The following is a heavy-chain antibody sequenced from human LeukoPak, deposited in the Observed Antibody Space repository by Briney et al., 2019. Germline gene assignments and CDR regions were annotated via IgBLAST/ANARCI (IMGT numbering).Heavy chain of an antibody. CDR2: ISGSGGST. J-gene: IGHJ1*01. V-gene: IGHV3-23*01. D-gene: IGHD6-13*01. CDR3: AKGHGSSWYGAEYFQH. CDR1: GFTFSKAW. Sequence: GGSLRLSCAASGFTFSKAWMSWVRQAPGKGLEWVSAISGSGGSTYYADSVKGRFTISRDNSKNTLYLQMNSLRAEDTAVYYCAKGHGSSWYGAEYFQHWGQGTLVTVSS.